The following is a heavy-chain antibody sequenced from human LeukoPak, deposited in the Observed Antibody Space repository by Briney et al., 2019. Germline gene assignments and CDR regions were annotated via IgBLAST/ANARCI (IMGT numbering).Heavy chain of an antibody. J-gene: IGHJ1*01. V-gene: IGHV3-74*01. CDR2: INSDGSST. CDR3: AKGTRGFGEFQYFQN. D-gene: IGHD3-10*01. CDR1: GFTFSSYW. Sequence: PGGSLRLSCAASGFTFSSYWMHWVRQAPGKGLVWVSRINSDGSSTYYADSVKGRFTISRDNSKNTLYLQMNSLRAEDTAVYYCAKGTRGFGEFQYFQNWGQGTLVTVSS.